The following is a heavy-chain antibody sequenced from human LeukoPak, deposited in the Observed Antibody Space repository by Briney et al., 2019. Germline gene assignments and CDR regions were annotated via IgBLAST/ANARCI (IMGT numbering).Heavy chain of an antibody. CDR2: IYYSGST. CDR1: GGSISSGGYY. J-gene: IGHJ2*01. V-gene: IGHV4-31*03. Sequence: PSQTLSLTCTVSGGSISSGGYYWSWIRQHPGKGLEWIGYIYYSGSTNYNPSLKNRVTISVDTSKNQFSLKLSSVTAADTAVYYCARVEVYYGSGSYPYWYFDLWGRGTLVTVSS. CDR3: ARVEVYYGSGSYPYWYFDL. D-gene: IGHD3-10*01.